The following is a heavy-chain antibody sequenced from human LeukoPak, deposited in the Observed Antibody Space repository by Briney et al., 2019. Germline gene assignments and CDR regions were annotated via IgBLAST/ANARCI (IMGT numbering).Heavy chain of an antibody. J-gene: IGHJ3*02. CDR3: AKSGIVGASSNDAFDI. Sequence: TGGSLRLSCAASGFTFGDYAMHWVRQAPGKGLEWVSGISWNSGSIGYADSVKGRFTISRDNAKNSLYLQMNSLRAEDTALYYCAKSGIVGASSNDAFDIWGQGTMVTVSS. D-gene: IGHD1-26*01. CDR1: GFTFGDYA. V-gene: IGHV3-9*01. CDR2: ISWNSGSI.